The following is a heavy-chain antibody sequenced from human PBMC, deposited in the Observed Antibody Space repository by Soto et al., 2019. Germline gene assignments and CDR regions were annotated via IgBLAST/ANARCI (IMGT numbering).Heavy chain of an antibody. CDR1: GGTFSSYT. Sequence: QVQLVQSGAEVKKPGSSVKVSCKASGGTFSSYTISWVRQAPGQGLEWMGRIIPILGIANYAQKFQGRVTITADKSTSTAYMELSSLRSEDTAVYYCARFGYGRAWPTPQVTSWGQGTLVTVSS. D-gene: IGHD5-12*01. CDR3: ARFGYGRAWPTPQVTS. V-gene: IGHV1-69*02. J-gene: IGHJ4*02. CDR2: IIPILGIA.